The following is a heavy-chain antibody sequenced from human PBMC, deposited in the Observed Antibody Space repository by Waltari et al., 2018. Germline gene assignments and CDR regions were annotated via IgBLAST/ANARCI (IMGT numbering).Heavy chain of an antibody. Sequence: QVQLQESGPGLVKPSETLSLTCTVSGGSISSYYWSWIRQPAGKGLEWIGRIYTSGSTNYNPSRKRRVTMSVDTSKNQFSLKLSSVTAADTAVYYCARWDWDLLDNYYYYMDVWGKGTTVTVSS. CDR3: ARWDWDLLDNYYYYMDV. J-gene: IGHJ6*03. CDR2: IYTSGST. D-gene: IGHD3-9*01. V-gene: IGHV4-4*07. CDR1: GGSISSYY.